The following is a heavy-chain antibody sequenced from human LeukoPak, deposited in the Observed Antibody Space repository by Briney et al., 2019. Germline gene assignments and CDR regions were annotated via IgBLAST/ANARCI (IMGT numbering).Heavy chain of an antibody. CDR3: AREWSAFDT. D-gene: IGHD2-8*01. Sequence: SSETLSLTCTVSGGFTSPYKWSWIRQPPGKGLEWIGFVYNSGFTSYNPSLKSRLTISVDTSKNQFSLKLTSVTAADTAVYYCAREWSAFDTWGQGKMVTVSS. CDR1: GGFTSPYK. CDR2: VYNSGFT. V-gene: IGHV4-4*08. J-gene: IGHJ3*02.